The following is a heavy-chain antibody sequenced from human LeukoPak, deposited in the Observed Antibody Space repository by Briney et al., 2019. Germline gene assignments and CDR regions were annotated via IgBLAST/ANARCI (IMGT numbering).Heavy chain of an antibody. Sequence: GVSLRLSCAASGFTFSSYSMNCVSQAPGKGLEWVSSISSSSSYIYYADSVKGRFTISRDNAKNSLYLQMNSLRAEDTAVYYCARAGYDILTGYSTDAFDIWGQGTMVTVSS. CDR1: GFTFSSYS. J-gene: IGHJ3*02. D-gene: IGHD3-9*01. CDR3: ARAGYDILTGYSTDAFDI. V-gene: IGHV3-21*01. CDR2: ISSSSSYI.